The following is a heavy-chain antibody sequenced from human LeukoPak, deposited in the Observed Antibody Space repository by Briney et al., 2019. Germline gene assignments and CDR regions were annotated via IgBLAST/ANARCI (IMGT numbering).Heavy chain of an antibody. CDR1: GGSFSGYY. Sequence: SETLSLTCAVYGGSFSGYYWSWIRQPPGKGLEWIGEINHSGSTNYNPSLKSRVTISVDTSKNQFSLKLSSVTAADTAVYYCARADEHWFDPWGQGTLVTVSS. J-gene: IGHJ5*02. CDR2: INHSGST. CDR3: ARADEHWFDP. V-gene: IGHV4-34*01.